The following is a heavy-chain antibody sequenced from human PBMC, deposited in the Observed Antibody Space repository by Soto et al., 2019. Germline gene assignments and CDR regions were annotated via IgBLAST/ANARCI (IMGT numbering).Heavy chain of an antibody. CDR2: IIPIFGTE. J-gene: IGHJ6*02. V-gene: IGHV1-69*01. Sequence: QVQLVQSGAEVKKPGSSVKVSCKVSGGTFSSHSINWVRQAPGQGPEWMGGIIPIFGTENYAQKFQGRVTITADESTSTAYMELSSLTSEDTALYYCSTSVYCSTTRCYYCYGLDVWCQGTTVIVSS. CDR3: STSVYCSTTRCYYCYGLDV. CDR1: GGTFSSHS. D-gene: IGHD2-2*01.